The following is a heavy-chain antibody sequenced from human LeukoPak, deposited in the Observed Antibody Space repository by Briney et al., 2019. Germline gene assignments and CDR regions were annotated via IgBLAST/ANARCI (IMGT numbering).Heavy chain of an antibody. CDR3: ARPLIAAAENYFDY. Sequence: GGSLRLSCAASGFTFSSYAMHWVRQAPGKGLEWVGVISYDGSNKYYADSVKGRFTISRDNSKNTLYLQMNSLRAEDTAVYYCARPLIAAAENYFDYWGQGTLVTVSS. J-gene: IGHJ4*02. CDR1: GFTFSSYA. CDR2: ISYDGSNK. V-gene: IGHV3-30-3*01. D-gene: IGHD6-13*01.